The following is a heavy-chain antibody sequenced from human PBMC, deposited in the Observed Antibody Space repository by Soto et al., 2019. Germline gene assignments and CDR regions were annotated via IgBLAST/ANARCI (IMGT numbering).Heavy chain of an antibody. Sequence: GASVKVSCKASGYTFTSYAMHWVRQAPGQRLEWMGWINAGNGNTKYSQKFQGRVTITRDTSASTAYMELSSLRSEDTAVYYCARGSTLNYESSGSYHAFDIWGQGTMVTVSS. CDR3: ARGSTLNYESSGSYHAFDI. CDR1: GYTFTSYA. CDR2: INAGNGNT. J-gene: IGHJ3*02. D-gene: IGHD3-22*01. V-gene: IGHV1-3*01.